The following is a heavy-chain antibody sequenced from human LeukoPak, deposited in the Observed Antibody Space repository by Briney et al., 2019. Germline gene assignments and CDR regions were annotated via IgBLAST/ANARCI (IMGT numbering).Heavy chain of an antibody. D-gene: IGHD3-16*01. Sequence: GGSLRLSCAASGFTFSSYGMHWVRQAPGKGLEWVAVISYDGSNKYYADSVKGRFTISRDNSKNTLYLQMNSLRAEDTAVYYCGKVWGDFDNWGKEPWSPSPQ. J-gene: IGHJ4*01. V-gene: IGHV3-30*18. CDR2: ISYDGSNK. CDR3: GKVWGDFDN. CDR1: GFTFSSYG.